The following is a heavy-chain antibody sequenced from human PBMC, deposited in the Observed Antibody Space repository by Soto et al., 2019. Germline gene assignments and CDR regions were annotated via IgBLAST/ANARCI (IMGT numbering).Heavy chain of an antibody. CDR3: TKGVVPTGESDWFDP. V-gene: IGHV3-23*01. D-gene: IGHD2-2*01. CDR1: GFTFSSYA. CDR2: ISGSGGST. Sequence: GGSLRLSCAASGFTFSSYAMSWVRQAPGKGLEWVSAISGSGGSTYYADSVKGRFTISRDNSKNTLYLQMNSLRAEDTAVYYCTKGVVPTGESDWFDPWGQGTLVTVSS. J-gene: IGHJ5*02.